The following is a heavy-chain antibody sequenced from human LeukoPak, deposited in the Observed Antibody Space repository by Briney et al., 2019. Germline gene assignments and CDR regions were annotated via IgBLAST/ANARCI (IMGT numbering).Heavy chain of an antibody. D-gene: IGHD3-16*01. CDR2: INPNSGDT. V-gene: IGHV1-2*02. Sequence: ASVKVSCKASGYTFTGYYMHWVRQAPGQGLEWMGWINPNSGDTHYAQKFQGRVTMTRDTSISTAYMELSSLRSDDTAVYYCARDRWGVARQSPNTWGQGTLVTVSS. J-gene: IGHJ5*02. CDR3: ARDRWGVARQSPNT. CDR1: GYTFTGYY.